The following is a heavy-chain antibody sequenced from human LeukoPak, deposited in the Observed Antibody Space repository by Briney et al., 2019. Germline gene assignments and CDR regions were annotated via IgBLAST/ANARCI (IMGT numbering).Heavy chain of an antibody. D-gene: IGHD5-12*01. CDR2: IYTSGST. V-gene: IGHV4-4*07. J-gene: IGHJ4*02. CDR1: GGSISSYH. Sequence: SETLSLTCTVSGGSISSYHWSWIRQPAGKGLEWIGRIYTSGSTNYNPSLKSRVAMSVDTSKNQFSLKLSSVTAADTAVYYCASGYSGYDWPRPFDYWGQGTLVTVSS. CDR3: ASGYSGYDWPRPFDY.